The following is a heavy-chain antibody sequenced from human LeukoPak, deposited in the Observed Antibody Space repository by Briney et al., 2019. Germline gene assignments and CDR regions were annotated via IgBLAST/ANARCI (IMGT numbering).Heavy chain of an antibody. CDR1: GGSFSGYY. D-gene: IGHD4-11*01. V-gene: IGHV4-34*01. CDR3: AGDWDRTTALDS. J-gene: IGHJ4*02. CDR2: INHSGST. Sequence: SETLSLTCAVYGGSFSGYYWSWIRQPPGKGLEWIGEINHSGSTNYNPSLKSRVTISVDTSKNQFSLNLRSVTVADTAVYYCAGDWDRTTALDSWGQGTLITVSS.